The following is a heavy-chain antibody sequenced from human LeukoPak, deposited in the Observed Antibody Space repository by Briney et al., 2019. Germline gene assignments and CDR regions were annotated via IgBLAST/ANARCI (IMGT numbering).Heavy chain of an antibody. J-gene: IGHJ4*02. V-gene: IGHV3-23*01. D-gene: IGHD3-22*01. Sequence: GRSLRLSCAASGFIFSNYAMSCVSHDPGKGVEWVSGMSGSGDKTFYADSGECRFTISRDNSKNTLYLQVSSLRAEDTAVYYCACRGYYDIRGYYHYYFDYWGQGTPVTVSS. CDR3: ACRGYYDIRGYYHYYFDY. CDR1: GFIFSNYA. CDR2: MSGSGDKT.